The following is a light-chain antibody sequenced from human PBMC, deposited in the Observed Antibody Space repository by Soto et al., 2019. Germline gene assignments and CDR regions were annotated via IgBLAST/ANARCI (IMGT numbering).Light chain of an antibody. CDR1: SSNIGAGYD. Sequence: QSVLTQPPSVSGAPGQRVTISCTGSSSNIGAGYDVHWYQQLPGTAPKLLIYGNSNRPSGVPDRFSGSKSGTSASLAITGLQAEDEADYYCKSYDSSLSGYVFGPGTKLTVL. CDR3: KSYDSSLSGYV. V-gene: IGLV1-40*01. CDR2: GNS. J-gene: IGLJ1*01.